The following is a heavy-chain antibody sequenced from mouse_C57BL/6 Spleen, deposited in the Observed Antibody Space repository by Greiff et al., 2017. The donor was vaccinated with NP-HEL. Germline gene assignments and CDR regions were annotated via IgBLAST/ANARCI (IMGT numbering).Heavy chain of an antibody. V-gene: IGHV1-53*01. J-gene: IGHJ2*01. CDR3: ARSTYDGYYYFDY. CDR1: GYTFTSYW. D-gene: IGHD2-3*01. Sequence: VQLHQPGTELVKPGASVKLSCKASGYTFTSYWMHWVKQRPGQGLEWIGKINPSDGGTNYNEKLKGKATLTVDNSSSTAYMQLSSLTSEESAVYYCARSTYDGYYYFDYWGKGTTLTVSS. CDR2: INPSDGGT.